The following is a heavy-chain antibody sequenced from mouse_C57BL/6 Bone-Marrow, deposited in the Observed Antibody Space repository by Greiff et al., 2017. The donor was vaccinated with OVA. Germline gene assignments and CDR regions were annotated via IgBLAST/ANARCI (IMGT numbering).Heavy chain of an antibody. CDR1: GYTFTDYY. D-gene: IGHD2-3*01. CDR3: ARGGWSYYFDY. V-gene: IGHV1-19*01. J-gene: IGHJ2*01. Sequence: EVQLQQSGPVLVKPGASVKMSCKASGYTFTDYYMNWVKQSHGKSLEWIGVLNPYNGGTSYNQKFKGKATLTVDKSSSTAYMELNSLTSEDSAVYYCARGGWSYYFDYWGQGTTLTVSS. CDR2: LNPYNGGT.